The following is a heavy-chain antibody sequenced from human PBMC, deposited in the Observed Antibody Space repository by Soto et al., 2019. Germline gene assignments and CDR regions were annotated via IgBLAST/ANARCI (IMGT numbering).Heavy chain of an antibody. J-gene: IGHJ5*02. CDR2: IKQDGSEK. CDR1: GFTFSSYW. CDR3: ARELRLQLGGWFDP. Sequence: GGSLRLSCAASGFTFSSYWMSWVRQAPGKGLEWVANIKQDGSEKYYVDSVKGRFTISRDNAKNSLYLQMNSLRAEDTAVYYCARELRLQLGGWFDPWGQGTLVTVSS. D-gene: IGHD3-10*01. V-gene: IGHV3-7*05.